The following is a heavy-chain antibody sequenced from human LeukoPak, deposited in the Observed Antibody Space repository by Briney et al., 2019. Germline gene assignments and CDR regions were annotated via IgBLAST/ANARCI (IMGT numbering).Heavy chain of an antibody. Sequence: ASVKVSCKASGYTFTSYGISWVRQAPGQGLEWMGIINPSGGSTSYAQKFQGRVTMTRDMSTSTVYMELSSLRSEDTAVYYCARGYCSGGSCYSGHNWFDPWGQGTLVTVSS. J-gene: IGHJ5*02. V-gene: IGHV1-46*01. CDR2: INPSGGST. D-gene: IGHD2-15*01. CDR1: GYTFTSYG. CDR3: ARGYCSGGSCYSGHNWFDP.